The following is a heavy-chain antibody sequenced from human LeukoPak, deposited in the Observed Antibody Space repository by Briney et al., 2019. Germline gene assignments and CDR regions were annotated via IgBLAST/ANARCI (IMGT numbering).Heavy chain of an antibody. CDR1: GFTFSSYA. V-gene: IGHV3-30-3*01. CDR2: ISYDGSNK. Sequence: PGGSLRLSCAASGFTFSSYAMHWVRQAPGKGLEWVAVISYDGSNKYYADSVKGRFTISRDNSKNTLYLQMNSLRAEDTAVYYCARDRRPLQFIAAAGTGYFDYWGQGTLVTVSS. J-gene: IGHJ4*02. D-gene: IGHD6-13*01. CDR3: ARDRRPLQFIAAAGTGYFDY.